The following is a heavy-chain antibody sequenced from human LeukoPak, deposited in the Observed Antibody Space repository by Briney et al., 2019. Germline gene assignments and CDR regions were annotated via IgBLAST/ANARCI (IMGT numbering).Heavy chain of an antibody. D-gene: IGHD3-22*01. Sequence: SETLSLTCAVYGGSFSGYYWSWIRQHPGKGLEWIGYIYYSGSTYYNPSLKSRVTISVDTSKNQFSLKLSSVTAADTAVYYCARGENYYDSSGYWFDPWGQGTLVTVSS. V-gene: IGHV4-31*11. CDR1: GGSFSGYY. J-gene: IGHJ5*02. CDR2: IYYSGST. CDR3: ARGENYYDSSGYWFDP.